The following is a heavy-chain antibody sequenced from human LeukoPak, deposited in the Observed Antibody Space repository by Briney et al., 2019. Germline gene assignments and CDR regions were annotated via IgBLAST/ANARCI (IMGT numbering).Heavy chain of an antibody. Sequence: GGSLRLSCAASGFTFSNYGMHWVRQAPGKGLECVAVISYDGSNKYYRDFLKGRFTISRDNSKKSLYLQMNSLRAEDTAVYYCAREPHFTYYFDLWGQGTLVTVSS. CDR2: ISYDGSNK. CDR1: GFTFSNYG. J-gene: IGHJ4*02. D-gene: IGHD3-3*02. V-gene: IGHV3-30*03. CDR3: AREPHFTYYFDL.